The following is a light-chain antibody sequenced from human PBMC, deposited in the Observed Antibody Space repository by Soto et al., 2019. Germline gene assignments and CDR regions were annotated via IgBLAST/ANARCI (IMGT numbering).Light chain of an antibody. Sequence: DIVLTQSPGILSLSPGERAALSCRASQTINSASLAWYQQRLGQAPRLLIYGVFTRATGIPDRFSGSGSGADFTLTISRLEPEDFAVYFCQHYGASPPYIFGQGTKVEI. V-gene: IGKV3-20*01. CDR2: GVF. CDR3: QHYGASPPYI. J-gene: IGKJ2*01. CDR1: QTINSAS.